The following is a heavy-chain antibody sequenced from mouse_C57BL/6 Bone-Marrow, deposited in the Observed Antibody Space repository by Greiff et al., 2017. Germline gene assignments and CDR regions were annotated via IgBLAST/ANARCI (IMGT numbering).Heavy chain of an antibody. V-gene: IGHV1-18*01. J-gene: IGHJ3*01. D-gene: IGHD2-13*01. CDR1: GYTFTDYY. CDR3: ARGEGDWDWFAY. Sequence: VQLQQSGPELVKPGASVKISCKASGYTFTDYYMDWVKQRPGQSLEWIGDINPKNGGTIYNQKFKGKATLTVDKSSSTAYMALRSLTSEDTAVYYCARGEGDWDWFAYWGQGTLVTVSA. CDR2: INPKNGGT.